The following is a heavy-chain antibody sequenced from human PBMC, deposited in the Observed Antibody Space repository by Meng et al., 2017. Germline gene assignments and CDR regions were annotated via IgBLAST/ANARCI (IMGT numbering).Heavy chain of an antibody. CDR1: GAAMNSMCW. Sequence: GPGTRRRGGSLALPCPVPGAAMNSMCWWVLALQPRGDGLEGIGEICHSGINNHNPSHKSPVTISVDNSKHEFSLKLGFGPAADTAVYCGARWSIYCIGGSCYSLDYWGQGTLVTVSS. CDR3: ARWSIYCIGGSCYSLDY. J-gene: IGHJ4*02. V-gene: IGHV4-4*01. CDR2: ICHSGIN. D-gene: IGHD2-15*01.